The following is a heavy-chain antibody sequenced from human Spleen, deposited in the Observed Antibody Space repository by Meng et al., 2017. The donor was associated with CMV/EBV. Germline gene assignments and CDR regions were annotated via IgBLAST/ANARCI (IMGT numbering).Heavy chain of an antibody. J-gene: IGHJ3*02. Sequence: GSLRLSCAASGFTVSSNYMSWVRQPPGKGLEWIGSIYYSGSTYYNPSLKSRVTISVDTSKNQFSLKLSSVTAADTAVYYCARQLFGYYDSSGYYYREHAFDIWGQGTMVTVSS. D-gene: IGHD3-22*01. CDR1: GFTVSSNY. CDR3: ARQLFGYYDSSGYYYREHAFDI. CDR2: IYYSGST. V-gene: IGHV4-39*01.